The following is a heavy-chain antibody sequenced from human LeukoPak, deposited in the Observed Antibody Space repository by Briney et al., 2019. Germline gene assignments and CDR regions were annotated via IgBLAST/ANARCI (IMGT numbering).Heavy chain of an antibody. D-gene: IGHD3-22*01. V-gene: IGHV4-39*01. CDR3: ARWYYYDSSGYYESAFDI. Sequence: SETLPLTCTVSGGSISSSSYYWGWIRQPPGKGLEWIGSIYYSGSTYYNPSLKSRVTISVDTSKNQFSLKLSSVTAADTAVYYCARWYYYDSSGYYESAFDIWGQGTMVTVSS. CDR2: IYYSGST. J-gene: IGHJ3*02. CDR1: GGSISSSSYY.